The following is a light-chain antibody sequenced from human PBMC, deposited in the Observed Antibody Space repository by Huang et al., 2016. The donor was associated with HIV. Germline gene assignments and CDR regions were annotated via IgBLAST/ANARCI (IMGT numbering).Light chain of an antibody. Sequence: EIVLPQSPGTLSLSPGERATLSCRASQRVTNNYLAWYQQKPGQAPRLVIYGASSRATGIPDRFSGSGSGTDFTLTISRLEPDDFVVYYCQQYGGSPRTFGQGTKLEIK. CDR2: GAS. V-gene: IGKV3-20*01. CDR3: QQYGGSPRT. CDR1: QRVTNNY. J-gene: IGKJ2*01.